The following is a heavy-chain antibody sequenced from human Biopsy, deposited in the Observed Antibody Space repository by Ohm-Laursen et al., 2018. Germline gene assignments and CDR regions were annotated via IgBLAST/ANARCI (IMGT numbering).Heavy chain of an antibody. V-gene: IGHV4-4*07. CDR1: GGSLSSYS. D-gene: IGHD1-14*01. CDR3: ARDRDRRGWFDP. CDR2: IYTSGIT. Sequence: TLSLTCNVSGGSLSSYSWSWIRQPAGKGLEWIGQIYTSGITSYNPSLKSRVTMSVDTSKNKFSLRVSSVTAADTAVYYCARDRDRRGWFDPWGQGTLVTVSS. J-gene: IGHJ5*02.